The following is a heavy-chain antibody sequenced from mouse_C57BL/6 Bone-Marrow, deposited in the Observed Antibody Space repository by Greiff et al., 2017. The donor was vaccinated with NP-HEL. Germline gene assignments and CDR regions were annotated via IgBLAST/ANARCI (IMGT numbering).Heavy chain of an antibody. V-gene: IGHV2-5*01. Sequence: QVQLQQSGPGLVQPSQSLSITCTVSGFSLTSYGVHWVRQSPGKGLEWLGVIWRGGSTDYNAALMSRLSITKDNSKSQVFFKMNSLQADDTAIYYCVTPYYAMDYWGQGTSVTVSS. CDR3: VTPYYAMDY. CDR1: GFSLTSYG. J-gene: IGHJ4*01. CDR2: IWRGGST.